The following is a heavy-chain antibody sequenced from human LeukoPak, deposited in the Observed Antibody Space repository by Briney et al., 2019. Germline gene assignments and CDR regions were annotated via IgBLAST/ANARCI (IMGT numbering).Heavy chain of an antibody. J-gene: IGHJ6*02. D-gene: IGHD2-2*01. CDR2: ISYDGSNK. V-gene: IGHV3-30-3*01. Sequence: GGSLRLSCAASGFTFSSYAMHWVRQAPGKGLEWVAVISYDGSNKYYADSVKGRFTISRDNSKNTLYLQMNSLRAEDTAVYFCAGSSSSCYLSCYYFGMGVLGQGTKVTVSS. CDR3: AGSSSSCYLSCYYFGMGV. CDR1: GFTFSSYA.